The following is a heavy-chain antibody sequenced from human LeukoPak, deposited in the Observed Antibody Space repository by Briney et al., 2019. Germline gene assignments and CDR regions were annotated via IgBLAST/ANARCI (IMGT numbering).Heavy chain of an antibody. CDR2: MKQDGSEK. CDR1: GXTFSGYW. D-gene: IGHD4-17*01. V-gene: IGHV3-7*05. CDR3: AREGDYGDYEDY. J-gene: IGHJ4*02. Sequence: GGSLRLSCAASGXTFSGYWMSWVRQGPGKGLEWVANMKQDGSEKYYVDSVKGRFTISRDNAKNSLYLQMNSLRADDTAVYYCAREGDYGDYEDYWGQGTLVTVSS.